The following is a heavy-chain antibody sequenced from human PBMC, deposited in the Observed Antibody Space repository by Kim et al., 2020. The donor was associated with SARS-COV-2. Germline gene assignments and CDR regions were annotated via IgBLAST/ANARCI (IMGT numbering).Heavy chain of an antibody. Sequence: ADSVKGRFTISRDNSKNTLYLQMNSLRAEDTAVYYCARGRGDDSSPRLDYWGQGTLVTVSS. CDR3: ARGRGDDSSPRLDY. J-gene: IGHJ4*02. D-gene: IGHD3-22*01. V-gene: IGHV3-30*01.